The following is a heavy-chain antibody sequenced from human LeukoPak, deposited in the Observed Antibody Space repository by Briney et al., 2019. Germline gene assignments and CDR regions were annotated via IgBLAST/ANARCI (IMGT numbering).Heavy chain of an antibody. V-gene: IGHV1-2*02. CDR3: STEDKYCSGANCGKY. CDR2: INPNTGGT. J-gene: IGHJ4*02. CDR1: GYTFTADY. D-gene: IGHD2-15*01. Sequence: ASVKVSCKASGYTFTADYLHWVRQAPGQGLEWMGWINPNTGGTNYAQKFQGRVTMTRDTSISTAYMELSSLRSDDTAVYYCSTEDKYCSGANCGKYWGQGTLVTVSS.